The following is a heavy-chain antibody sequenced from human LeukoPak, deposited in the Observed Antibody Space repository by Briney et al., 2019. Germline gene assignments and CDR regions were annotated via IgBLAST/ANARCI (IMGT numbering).Heavy chain of an antibody. CDR3: ARVSGYDWESFYDY. D-gene: IGHD5-12*01. CDR2: IYYSGST. CDR1: GGSISSYY. J-gene: IGHJ4*02. Sequence: PSETLSLTCTVSGGSISSYYWSWIRQPPGKGLEWIGYIYYSGSTNYDPSLKSRVTISIDTSKNQFSLKLSSVTAADTAVYYCARVSGYDWESFYDYWGQGTLVTVSS. V-gene: IGHV4-59*01.